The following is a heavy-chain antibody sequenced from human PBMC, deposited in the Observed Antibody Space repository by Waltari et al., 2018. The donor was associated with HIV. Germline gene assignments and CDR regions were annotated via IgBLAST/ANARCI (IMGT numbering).Heavy chain of an antibody. V-gene: IGHV3-7*04. D-gene: IGHD3-10*01. CDR2: IKQDGSEK. Sequence: EVQLVESGGGLVQPGGSLRLSCAASGFTFSGYWMSWVRQVRGKGLEWVANIKQDGSEKYYVDSMNGRFTISRDNAENSLYLQMNSLRAEDTAVYYCARGGFYGSGSKVNWGQGTLVTVSS. CDR3: ARGGFYGSGSKVN. CDR1: GFTFSGYW. J-gene: IGHJ4*02.